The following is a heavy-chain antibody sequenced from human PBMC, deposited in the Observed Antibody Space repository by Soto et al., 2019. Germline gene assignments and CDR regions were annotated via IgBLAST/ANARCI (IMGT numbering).Heavy chain of an antibody. CDR3: AKGLMNCRWYAED. J-gene: IGHJ4*02. V-gene: IGHV3-23*01. CDR1: GFTFSSCV. CDR2: ITDSGTGT. D-gene: IGHD6-13*01. Sequence: EVHLLESGGGLVHPGESLRLSCGASGFTFSSCVMTWVRQAPGKGLEWVSCITDSGTGTYYADSVKGRFTISRDNSKNTMYLQMNNLRAEDTGVYYCAKGLMNCRWYAEDWGQGTLVTVSS.